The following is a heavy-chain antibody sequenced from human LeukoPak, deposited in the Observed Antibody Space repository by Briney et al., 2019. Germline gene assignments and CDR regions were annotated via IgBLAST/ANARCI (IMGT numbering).Heavy chain of an antibody. CDR2: IYYSGST. J-gene: IGHJ5*02. CDR1: GGSISSYY. CDR3: ARVVAAAGTGWFDP. V-gene: IGHV4-59*01. Sequence: SETLSLTCTVSGGSISSYYWSWLRQPPGKGLEWIGYIYYSGSTNYNPSLTSRVNISVDTSKNQFSLKLSSVTAADTAVYYCARVVAAAGTGWFDPWGQGTLVTVSS. D-gene: IGHD6-13*01.